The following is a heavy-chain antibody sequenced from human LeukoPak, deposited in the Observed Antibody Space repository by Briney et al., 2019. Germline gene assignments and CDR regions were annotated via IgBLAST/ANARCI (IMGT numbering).Heavy chain of an antibody. CDR2: ISHSGSTI. CDR3: ATYGSGSGTFFDS. J-gene: IGHJ4*01. Sequence: AGGSLRLSCAASGYMFSDYYMSWIRQTPEKGLEWLAYISHSGSTIYYAESVKGRFTVSRDNGKNSLYLQMNTLRAEDTALYYCATYGSGSGTFFDSWGQGTLVTVSS. V-gene: IGHV3-11*04. D-gene: IGHD3-10*01. CDR1: GYMFSDYY.